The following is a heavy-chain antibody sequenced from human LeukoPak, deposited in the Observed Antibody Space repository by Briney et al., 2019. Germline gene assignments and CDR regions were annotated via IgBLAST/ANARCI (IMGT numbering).Heavy chain of an antibody. Sequence: SETLSLTCTVSGGSISSYYWSWIRQPLGKGLEWSGYIYYSGSTNYKPSLKSRVTISIDTSKNQFSLKLSSVTAADTAVYYCARVSDILTGYYPWAFDIWGQGTMVTVSS. CDR3: ARVSDILTGYYPWAFDI. CDR2: IYYSGST. D-gene: IGHD3-9*01. CDR1: GGSISSYY. V-gene: IGHV4-59*01. J-gene: IGHJ3*02.